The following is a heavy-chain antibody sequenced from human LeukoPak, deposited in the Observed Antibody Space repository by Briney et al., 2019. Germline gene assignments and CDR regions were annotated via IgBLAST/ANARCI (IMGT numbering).Heavy chain of an antibody. Sequence: SQTLSLTCTVSGGSISSGGYYWSWIRQHPGKGLEWIGYIYYSGSTYYNPSLKSRVTISVDTSKNQFSLKLSSVTAADTAVYYCARGGEQQLVKGGRRFDPWGQGTLVTVSS. CDR3: ARGGEQQLVKGGRRFDP. D-gene: IGHD6-13*01. V-gene: IGHV4-31*03. J-gene: IGHJ5*02. CDR1: GGSISSGGYY. CDR2: IYYSGST.